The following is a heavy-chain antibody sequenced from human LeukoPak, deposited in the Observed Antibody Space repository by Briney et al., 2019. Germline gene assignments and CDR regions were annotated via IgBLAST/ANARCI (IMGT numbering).Heavy chain of an antibody. CDR3: TSLKGSSGYESDY. J-gene: IGHJ4*02. CDR1: GFTFSSYA. Sequence: GGSLRLSCAASGFTFSSYAMSWVRQAPGKGLEWVSAISGSGGSTYYADSVKGRFTISRDDSKNTAYLQMNSLKTEDTAVYYCTSLKGSSGYESDYWGQGTLVTVSS. D-gene: IGHD3-22*01. V-gene: IGHV3-23*01. CDR2: ISGSGGST.